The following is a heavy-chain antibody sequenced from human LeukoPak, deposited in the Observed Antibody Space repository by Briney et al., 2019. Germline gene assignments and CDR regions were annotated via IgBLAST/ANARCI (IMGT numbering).Heavy chain of an antibody. J-gene: IGHJ4*02. CDR3: SWSGEAD. D-gene: IGHD3-3*01. CDR2: IKQDGSEK. Sequence: PGGSLRLSCAASGFSFRTYWMTWVRQAPGKGLEWVADIKQDGSEKYYVDSVKGRFTISSDNARELLYLQMNSLRVEDTGVYYCSWSGEADWGQGTLVTVSS. V-gene: IGHV3-7*01. CDR1: GFSFRTYW.